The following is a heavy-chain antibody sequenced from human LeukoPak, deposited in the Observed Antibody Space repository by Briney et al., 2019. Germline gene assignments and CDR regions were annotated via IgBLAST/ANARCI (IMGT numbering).Heavy chain of an antibody. Sequence: PGGSLRLSCAASGFTFSSYAMSWVRQTPGKGLEWIGHIHYTWNAKYNPSLKSRVTISLDRSNNQFSLRLSSVTAADTAVYYCARVASKGGMDVWGQGTTVTVS. CDR3: ARVASKGGMDV. V-gene: IGHV4-59*01. CDR1: GFTFSSYA. CDR2: IHYTWNA. J-gene: IGHJ6*02. D-gene: IGHD5/OR15-5a*01.